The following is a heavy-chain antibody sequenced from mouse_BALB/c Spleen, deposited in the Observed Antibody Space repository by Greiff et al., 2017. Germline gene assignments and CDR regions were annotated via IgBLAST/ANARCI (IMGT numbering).Heavy chain of an antibody. CDR3: ARGSMITHFAY. CDR2: ISSGGST. CDR1: GFTFSSYA. D-gene: IGHD2-4*01. V-gene: IGHV5-6-5*01. J-gene: IGHJ3*01. Sequence: EVKLVESGGGLVKPGGSLKLSCAASGFTFSSYAMSWVRQTPEKRLEWVASISSGGSTYYPDSVKGRFTISRDNARNILYLQMSSLRSEDTAMYYCARGSMITHFAYWGQGTLVTVSA.